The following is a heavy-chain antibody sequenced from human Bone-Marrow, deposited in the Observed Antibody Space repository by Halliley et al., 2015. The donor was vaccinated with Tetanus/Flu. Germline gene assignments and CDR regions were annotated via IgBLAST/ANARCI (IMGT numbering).Heavy chain of an antibody. V-gene: IGHV3-23*01. D-gene: IGHD2-2*01. CDR3: AKDRRSKGVYYYGLDV. CDR2: IGGDAGST. CDR1: GFNFNNYA. Sequence: SLRLSCAASGFNFNNYAMTWVRQAPGKGLEWVSGIGGDAGSTYYADSVKGRFTISRDNSKNTPYLQMSSLRAEDTAVYYCAKDRRSKGVYYYGLDVWGQGTTVTVSS. J-gene: IGHJ6*02.